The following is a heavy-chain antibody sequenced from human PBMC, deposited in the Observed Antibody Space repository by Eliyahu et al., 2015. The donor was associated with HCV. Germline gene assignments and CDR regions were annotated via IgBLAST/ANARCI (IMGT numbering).Heavy chain of an antibody. D-gene: IGHD4-23*01. CDR2: INPSGGST. V-gene: IGHV1-46*03. Sequence: LEWMGIINPSGGSTSYAQKFQGRVTMTRDTSTSTVYMELSSLRSEDTAVYYCARGDYGGKGVFDYWGQGTLVTVSS. J-gene: IGHJ4*02. CDR3: ARGDYGGKGVFDY.